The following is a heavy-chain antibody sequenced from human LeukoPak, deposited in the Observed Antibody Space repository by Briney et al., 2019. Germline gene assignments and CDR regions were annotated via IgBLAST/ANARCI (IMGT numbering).Heavy chain of an antibody. CDR1: GFTFSSYA. J-gene: IGHJ4*02. D-gene: IGHD5-24*01. V-gene: IGHV3-23*01. Sequence: TGGSLRLSCAASGFTFSSYAMIWVRQAPGKGLEWVSAISGSGGSTYYADSVKGRFTISRDNSKNTLYLQMNSLRAEDTAVYYCAKDPRGDGYNLDYFDYWGQGTLVTVSS. CDR3: AKDPRGDGYNLDYFDY. CDR2: ISGSGGST.